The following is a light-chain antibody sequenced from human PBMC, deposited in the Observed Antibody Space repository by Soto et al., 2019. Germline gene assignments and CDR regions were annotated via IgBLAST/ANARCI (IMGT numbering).Light chain of an antibody. CDR2: GAS. CDR3: QQYGSSPTT. Sequence: EIVLTQSPGTLSLSPGERATLSCRASQSVSSSYLAWYQQKPGQAPRLLIYGASSRATGIPDRFSGSGSGKDFTLTISRLGTEDFAVYYCQQYGSSPTTLGQGTKVEIK. V-gene: IGKV3-20*01. J-gene: IGKJ1*01. CDR1: QSVSSSY.